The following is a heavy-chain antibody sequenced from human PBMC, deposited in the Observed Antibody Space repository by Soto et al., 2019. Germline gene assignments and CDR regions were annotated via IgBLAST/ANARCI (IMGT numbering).Heavy chain of an antibody. J-gene: IGHJ4*02. D-gene: IGHD3-3*01. CDR3: AKDIPHDF. CDR1: GFTFSSYG. Sequence: LRLSCAASGFTFSSYGMHWVRQAPGKGLEWVAVISYDGSNKYYADSVKGRFTISRDNSKNTLYLQMNSLRAEDTAVYYCAKDIPHDFWGQGTLVTVSS. V-gene: IGHV3-30*18. CDR2: ISYDGSNK.